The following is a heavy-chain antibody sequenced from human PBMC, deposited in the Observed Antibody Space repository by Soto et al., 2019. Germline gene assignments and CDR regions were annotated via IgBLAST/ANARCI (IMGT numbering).Heavy chain of an antibody. V-gene: IGHV4-39*07. CDR3: ARGGMLPDY. CDR1: GGSLSSSSYY. D-gene: IGHD3-10*02. J-gene: IGHJ4*02. CDR2: IYHSGST. Sequence: SETLSLTCTVSGGSLSSSSYYWGWIRQPPGKGLEWIGYIYHSGSTYFNPSLKSRVTISVDRSKNQFSLKLSSVTAADTAVYYCARGGMLPDYWGQGTLVTVSS.